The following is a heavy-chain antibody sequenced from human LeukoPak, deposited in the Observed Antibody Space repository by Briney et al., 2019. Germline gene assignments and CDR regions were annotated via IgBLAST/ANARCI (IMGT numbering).Heavy chain of an antibody. Sequence: ETLSLTCTVSGGSISSYYWSWIRQPAGKGLEWIGRIYTSGSTNYNPSLKSRVTISVDTSKNQFSLKLSSVTAADTAVYYCARAIYCSSTSCRAYYFDYWGQGTLVTVSS. D-gene: IGHD2-2*01. CDR2: IYTSGST. CDR3: ARAIYCSSTSCRAYYFDY. V-gene: IGHV4-4*07. CDR1: GGSISSYY. J-gene: IGHJ4*02.